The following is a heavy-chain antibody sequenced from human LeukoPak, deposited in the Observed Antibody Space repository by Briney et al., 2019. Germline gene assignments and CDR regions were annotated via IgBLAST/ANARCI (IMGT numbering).Heavy chain of an antibody. CDR2: IYSSGNT. CDR1: GYSISSGYY. CDR3: ARDRGSSSWYRYFDL. J-gene: IGHJ2*01. Sequence: PSETLSLTCTVSGYSISSGYYWGWIRQPPGKRLEWVGSIYSSGNTYYNPTLKSRVTISVDTSKNQFSLKLSSVTAADTAVYYCARDRGSSSWYRYFDLWGRGTLVTVSS. D-gene: IGHD6-13*01. V-gene: IGHV4-38-2*02.